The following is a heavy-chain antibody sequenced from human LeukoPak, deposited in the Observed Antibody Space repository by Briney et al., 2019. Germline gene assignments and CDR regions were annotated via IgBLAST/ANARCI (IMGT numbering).Heavy chain of an antibody. D-gene: IGHD6-19*01. V-gene: IGHV4-59*01. CDR2: FSFSGST. Sequence: SETLSLTCTVSGGSISTYYWSWIRQPPGKGLEWIGYFSFSGSTNYNPSLKSRVTISVDTSKNQFSLKLNSVTAADTAVYYCARGSLIGIAVAVPDHWGQGTLVTVSS. CDR3: ARGSLIGIAVAVPDH. CDR1: GGSISTYY. J-gene: IGHJ5*02.